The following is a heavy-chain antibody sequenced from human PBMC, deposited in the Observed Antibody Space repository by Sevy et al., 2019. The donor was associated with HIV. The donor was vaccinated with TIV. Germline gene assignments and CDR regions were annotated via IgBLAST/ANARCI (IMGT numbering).Heavy chain of an antibody. Sequence: SETLSLTCTVSGGSVSSGSYYWSWIRQPPGKGLEWLGYIYYSGSTNYNPSLKSRVTISVDTSKNQFSLKLSSVTAADTAVYYCAISPGYCSGGSCSFDYWGQGTLVTVSS. CDR3: AISPGYCSGGSCSFDY. J-gene: IGHJ4*02. D-gene: IGHD2-15*01. CDR2: IYYSGST. CDR1: GGSVSSGSYY. V-gene: IGHV4-61*01.